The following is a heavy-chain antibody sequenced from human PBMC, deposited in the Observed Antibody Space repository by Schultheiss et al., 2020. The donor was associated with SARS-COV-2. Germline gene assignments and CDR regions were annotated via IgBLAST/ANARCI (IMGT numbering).Heavy chain of an antibody. V-gene: IGHV3-15*01. CDR3: TTPVVPAANN. CDR2: IKSKTDGGTT. Sequence: GGSLRLSCAAYGFTFSNAWMSWVRQAPGKGLEWVGRIKSKTDGGTTDYAAPVEGRFTISRDDSKNTLYLQMDSLKTEDTAVYYCTTPVVPAANNWGQGTLVTVSS. CDR1: GFTFSNAW. D-gene: IGHD2-2*01. J-gene: IGHJ4*02.